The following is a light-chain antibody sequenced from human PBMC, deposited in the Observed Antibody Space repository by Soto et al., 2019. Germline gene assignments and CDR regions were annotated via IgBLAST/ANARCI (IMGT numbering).Light chain of an antibody. CDR3: QQYNSYSKT. Sequence: ITPSPSSLSASLGDRVTNTCRASQSIGYWLAWYQQKPGKAPNLLIYAASSLETGVPSRFSGSGSGTEFTLSISSLQPDDSASYYCQQYNSYSKTFGQGTRLEIK. CDR1: QSIGYW. J-gene: IGKJ5*01. V-gene: IGKV1-5*01. CDR2: AAS.